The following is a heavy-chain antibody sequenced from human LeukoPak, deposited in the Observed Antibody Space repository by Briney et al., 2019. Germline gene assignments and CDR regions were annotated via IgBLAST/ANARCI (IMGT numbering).Heavy chain of an antibody. J-gene: IGHJ3*02. Sequence: GGSLRLSCAASGFTFSSYAMSWVRQTPGKGLEWVSSISGSGGSTYYPESVNGHFTTSRDNSKNTLYLQMNSLRAEDTAVYYCEKDHLYYYDSSGYYYDAFDIWGQGTTVTVSS. D-gene: IGHD3-22*01. V-gene: IGHV3-23*01. CDR2: ISGSGGST. CDR3: EKDHLYYYDSSGYYYDAFDI. CDR1: GFTFSSYA.